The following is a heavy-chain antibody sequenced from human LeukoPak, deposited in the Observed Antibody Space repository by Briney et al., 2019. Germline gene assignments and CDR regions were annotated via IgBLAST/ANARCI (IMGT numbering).Heavy chain of an antibody. Sequence: RSLRLSFAASGFTFSIYGMHWVRQAPGQGLEGVAVIWYYGSNKYYADSVKGRFTISRDNSKNTLYLQMNSLRAEDTAVYYCAKDRRLRFLEWFLDYWGQGTLVTVSS. J-gene: IGHJ4*02. CDR1: GFTFSIYG. CDR2: IWYYGSNK. CDR3: AKDRRLRFLEWFLDY. D-gene: IGHD3-3*01. V-gene: IGHV3-33*06.